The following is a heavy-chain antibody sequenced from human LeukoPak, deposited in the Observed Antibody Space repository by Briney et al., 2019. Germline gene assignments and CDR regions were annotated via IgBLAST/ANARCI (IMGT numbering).Heavy chain of an antibody. J-gene: IGHJ4*02. CDR1: AFSLNAYN. Sequence: PGGSLRLSCAASAFSLNAYNMNWVRQAPGKGLEWVSSISYTGTYIYYADSVKGRFTISRDNAQNSLYLQMNSLRAEDTAIYYCVGDCGTYRPIDYWGQGTLVTVSS. CDR2: ISYTGTYI. D-gene: IGHD1-26*01. V-gene: IGHV3-21*04. CDR3: VGDCGTYRPIDY.